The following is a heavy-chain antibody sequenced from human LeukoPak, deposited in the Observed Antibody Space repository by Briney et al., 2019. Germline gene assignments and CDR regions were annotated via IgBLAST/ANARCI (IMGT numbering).Heavy chain of an antibody. CDR3: AKGKVNHLGALDF. V-gene: IGHV3-23*01. CDR2: VSESGDGI. CDR1: GFSFSSYA. Sequence: PGGSLRLSCAASGFSFSSYAMSWVRQAPGKGLEWVSSVSESGDGIYYADSVMGRFIISRDNSRKTFHLQMDSLRADDTAIYYCAKGKVNHLGALDFWGQGTLVTVSS. D-gene: IGHD1-26*01. J-gene: IGHJ4*02.